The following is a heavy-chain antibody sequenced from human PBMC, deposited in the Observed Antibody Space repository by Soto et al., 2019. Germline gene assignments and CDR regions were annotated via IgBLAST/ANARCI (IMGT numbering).Heavy chain of an antibody. CDR2: INPTGGST. CDR1: GYTFTSYF. Sequence: GASVKVSCKASGYTFTSYFMHWVRQAPGQGLEWMGIINPTGGSTSYAQKFQGRVTMTSDTSTSTVYMDLSSLRSEDTAVYYCARGVRCSGGYCHSAGAFDIWGQGTMVTVSS. J-gene: IGHJ3*02. V-gene: IGHV1-46*03. D-gene: IGHD2-21*01. CDR3: ARGVRCSGGYCHSAGAFDI.